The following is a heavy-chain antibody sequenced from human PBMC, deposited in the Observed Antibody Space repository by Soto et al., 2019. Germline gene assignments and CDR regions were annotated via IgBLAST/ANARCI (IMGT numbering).Heavy chain of an antibody. CDR3: ASPSYSSSSTWGMDV. CDR1: GFTFSSYW. Sequence: GGSLRLSCAASGFTFSSYWMHWVRQAPGKGLVWVSRINSDGSSTSYADSVKGRFTISRDNAKNTLYLQMNSLGAEDTAVYYWASPSYSSSSTWGMDVWGQGTTVTVSS. J-gene: IGHJ6*02. V-gene: IGHV3-74*01. D-gene: IGHD6-6*01. CDR2: INSDGSST.